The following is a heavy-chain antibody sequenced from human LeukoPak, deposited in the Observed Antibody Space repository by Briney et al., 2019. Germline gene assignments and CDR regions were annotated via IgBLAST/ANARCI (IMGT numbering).Heavy chain of an antibody. Sequence: SQTLSLTCAVSGGSISSGSYYCSWIRQPAGKGLEWIGRIYTSGSTNYNPSIKSPVTISVDTSKNQFSLKLSSVTAADTAVYYCARGALISSSWPYWYFDLWGRGTLVTVSS. V-gene: IGHV4-61*02. D-gene: IGHD6-13*01. CDR2: IYTSGST. CDR3: ARGALISSSWPYWYFDL. CDR1: GGSISSGSYY. J-gene: IGHJ2*01.